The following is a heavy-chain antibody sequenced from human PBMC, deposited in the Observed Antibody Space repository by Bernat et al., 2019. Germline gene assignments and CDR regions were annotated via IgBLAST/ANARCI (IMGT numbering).Heavy chain of an antibody. D-gene: IGHD3-16*02. CDR2: ISSSSSYT. V-gene: IGHV3-11*05. J-gene: IGHJ4*02. Sequence: QVQLVESGGGLVKPGGSLRLSCAASGFTFSDYYMSWIRQAPGKGLEWVSYISSSSSYTNYADSVKGRFTISRDNAKNSLYLQMNSLRAEDTAVYYCARVSGGYDYIWGSYRKYFDYWGQGTLVTVSS. CDR3: ARVSGGYDYIWGSYRKYFDY. CDR1: GFTFSDYY.